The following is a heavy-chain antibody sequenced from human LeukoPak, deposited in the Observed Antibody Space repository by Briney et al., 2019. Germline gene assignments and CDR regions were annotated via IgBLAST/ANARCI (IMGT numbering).Heavy chain of an antibody. J-gene: IGHJ6*02. CDR1: GFTFSSYW. CDR2: INHNGNVN. D-gene: IGHD3-16*01. CDR3: ARGGGLDV. Sequence: PGGSLRLSCAASGFTFSSYWMNWPRKAPGKGLEWVASINHNGNVNYYVDPVKGRFTISRDNAKNSLYLKMSNLRAGATAVYFCARGGGLDVWGQGATVTVSS. V-gene: IGHV3-7*03.